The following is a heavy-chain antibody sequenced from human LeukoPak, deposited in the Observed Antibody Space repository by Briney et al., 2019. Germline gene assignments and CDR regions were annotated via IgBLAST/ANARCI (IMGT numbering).Heavy chain of an antibody. CDR1: GYTFTGYY. J-gene: IGHJ6*02. CDR2: INPNSGGT. D-gene: IGHD3-9*01. CDR3: ARDRYFDWLLRPYYYYSGMDV. Sequence: ASVKVSCKASGYTFTGYYMHWVRQAPGQGLEWMGWINPNSGGTNYAQKFQGRVTMTRDTSISTAYMELSRLRSDDTAVYYCARDRYFDWLLRPYYYYSGMDVWGQGTTVTVSS. V-gene: IGHV1-2*02.